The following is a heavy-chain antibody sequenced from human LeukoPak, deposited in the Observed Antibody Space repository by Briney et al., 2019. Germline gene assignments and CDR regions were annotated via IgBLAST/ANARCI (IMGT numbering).Heavy chain of an antibody. D-gene: IGHD6-19*01. V-gene: IGHV3-64*01. J-gene: IGHJ6*02. CDR1: GFTFSSYS. Sequence: GGSLRLSCAPSGFTFSSYSMHCVRRAPGRGVEYISAISSSGVNTYYANSVKGRFTISRDNSKNTLYLQMGSLRTEDMAVYYCARGGGSVWVVGHYYYGMDVWGRGTTVTVSS. CDR3: ARGGGSVWVVGHYYYGMDV. CDR2: ISSSGVNT.